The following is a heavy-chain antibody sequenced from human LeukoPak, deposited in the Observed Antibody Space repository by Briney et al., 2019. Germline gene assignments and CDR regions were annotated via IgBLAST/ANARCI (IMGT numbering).Heavy chain of an antibody. Sequence: SETLSLTCTVYGGSSRGYYWTWIRQAPGKGQEWIGEIIHTGTTNYNPSLQSRVTISLDTSNNQFSLTLSSVTAADTAVYYCASGISGSWFVLDVWGPGATVTVSS. J-gene: IGHJ6*02. CDR1: GGSSRGYY. V-gene: IGHV4-34*12. D-gene: IGHD6-13*01. CDR3: ASGISGSWFVLDV. CDR2: IIHTGTT.